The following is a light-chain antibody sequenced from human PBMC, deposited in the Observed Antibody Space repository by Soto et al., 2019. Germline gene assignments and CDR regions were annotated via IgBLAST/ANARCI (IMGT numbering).Light chain of an antibody. CDR2: LAS. CDR1: QAVNTR. CDR3: QRYGGL. V-gene: IGKV3-20*01. J-gene: IGKJ1*01. Sequence: EILWTQSPETMSSFPGYRVTISCRASQAVNTRLAWYQHKHGQATRLLIYLASNRAAGVPARFSGSGSGTEFTLTISRLEPEDFAVYYCQRYGGLFGKGKQVDIK.